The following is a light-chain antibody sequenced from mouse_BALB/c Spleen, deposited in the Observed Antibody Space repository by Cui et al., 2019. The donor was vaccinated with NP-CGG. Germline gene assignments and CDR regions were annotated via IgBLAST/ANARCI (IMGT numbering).Light chain of an antibody. CDR1: TGPVTPSNY. J-gene: IGLJ1*01. CDR3: ALWYSNHWV. CDR2: GTN. Sequence: QPVVTQESALTTSPGETVTFTCRSSTGPVTPSNYPNWVQEKPGHLFAGLIGGTNNRAPGIPARFSGSLIGDKAALTITGAQTEDEAIYFCALWYSNHWVFGGGTKLTVL. V-gene: IGLV1*01.